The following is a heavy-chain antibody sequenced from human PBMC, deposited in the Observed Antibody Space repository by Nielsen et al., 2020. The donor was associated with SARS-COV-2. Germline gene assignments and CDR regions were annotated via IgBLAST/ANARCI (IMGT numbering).Heavy chain of an antibody. CDR2: MSGYNGNT. CDR1: GDTFSSYG. V-gene: IGHV1-18*01. Sequence: ASVKVSCKAVGDTFSSYGISWVRQAPGQGLEWMGWMSGYNGNTKYAQKFQGRVTMTTDTSTSTAYMELRSLRSDDTAVYYCAREELEPPYFYLEFWGQGTLVTVSS. CDR3: AREELEPPYFYLEF. J-gene: IGHJ4*02. D-gene: IGHD3-3*01.